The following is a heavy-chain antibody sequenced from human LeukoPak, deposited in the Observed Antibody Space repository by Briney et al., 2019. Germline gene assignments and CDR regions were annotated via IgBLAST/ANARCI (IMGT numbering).Heavy chain of an antibody. Sequence: GGSPRLSCAASGFTFSDYLMTLGRPAPGEGVGWVANIKPGGSEKYYVDSVRGRFTISRDNAKNSLYLQMNSLRVEDTAVYYCARAYGQAPDFDYWGQGTLVTVSS. D-gene: IGHD4-17*01. J-gene: IGHJ4*02. CDR1: GFTFSDYL. CDR3: ARAYGQAPDFDY. V-gene: IGHV3-7*01. CDR2: IKPGGSEK.